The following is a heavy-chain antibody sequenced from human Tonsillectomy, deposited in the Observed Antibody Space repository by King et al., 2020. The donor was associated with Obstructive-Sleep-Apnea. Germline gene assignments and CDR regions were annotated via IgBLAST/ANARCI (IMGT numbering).Heavy chain of an antibody. V-gene: IGHV4-39*07. CDR1: GGSISTVNHY. Sequence: QLQESGPGLVSPSETLSLTCTVSGGSISTVNHYCVWIRQPPGKGLQWIGSIYNNASTYYNPALRRRVTISVDTSKNQFSLKLNTWTAADTAVYYCARTILVVTGYFDPWGQGILVTVSS. CDR3: ARTILVVTGYFDP. CDR2: IYNNAST. D-gene: IGHD2-21*02. J-gene: IGHJ5*02.